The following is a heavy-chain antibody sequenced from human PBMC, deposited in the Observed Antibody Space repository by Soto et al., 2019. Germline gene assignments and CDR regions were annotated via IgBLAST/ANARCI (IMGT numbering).Heavy chain of an antibody. CDR2: IGTAGDT. CDR3: ARAYYSSGYRYYFDY. J-gene: IGHJ4*02. CDR1: GFTFSSYD. D-gene: IGHD3-22*01. Sequence: GGSLRLSCAASGFTFSSYDMHWVRQATGKGLEWVSAIGTAGDTYYPGSVKGRFTISRENAKNSLYLQMNSLRAGDTAVYYCARAYYSSGYRYYFDYWGQGTLVTVSS. V-gene: IGHV3-13*01.